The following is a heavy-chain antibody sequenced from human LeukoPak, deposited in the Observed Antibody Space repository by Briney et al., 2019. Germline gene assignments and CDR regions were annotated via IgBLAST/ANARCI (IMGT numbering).Heavy chain of an antibody. J-gene: IGHJ4*02. V-gene: IGHV1-69*05. CDR2: IIPIFGTA. D-gene: IGHD2-21*02. Sequence: SVKVSCKASGGTFSSYAISWVRQAPGQGLEWMGGIIPIFGTANYAQKFQGRVMITTDESTSTAYMELSSLRSEDTAVYYCARDICSGGGDCYPNDYWGQGTLVTVSS. CDR1: GGTFSSYA. CDR3: ARDICSGGGDCYPNDY.